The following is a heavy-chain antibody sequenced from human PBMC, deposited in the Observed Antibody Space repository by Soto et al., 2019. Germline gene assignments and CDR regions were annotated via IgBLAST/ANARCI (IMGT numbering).Heavy chain of an antibody. Sequence: QVQLVESGGGVVQPGRSLRLSCAASGFTFSSYAMHWVRQAPGKGLEWVAVISYDGGNKYYADSVKGRFTISRDNSKNTLYLQMNSLRAEDTAVYYCARGNSADSYGRTFDYWGQGTLVTVSS. CDR1: GFTFSSYA. V-gene: IGHV3-30-3*01. CDR3: ARGNSADSYGRTFDY. J-gene: IGHJ4*02. CDR2: ISYDGGNK. D-gene: IGHD5-18*01.